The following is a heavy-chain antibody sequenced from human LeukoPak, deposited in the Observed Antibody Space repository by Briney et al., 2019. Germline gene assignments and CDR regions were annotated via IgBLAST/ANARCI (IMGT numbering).Heavy chain of an antibody. V-gene: IGHV4-59*01. CDR2: IYYSGST. Sequence: PSETLSLTCTVSGGSISSYYWSRIRQPPGKGLEWIGYIYYSGSTNYNPSLKSRVTISVDTSKNQFSLKLSSVTAADTAVYYCARGERWLQSPFDYWGQGTLVTVSS. CDR1: GGSISSYY. J-gene: IGHJ4*02. CDR3: ARGERWLQSPFDY. D-gene: IGHD5-12*01.